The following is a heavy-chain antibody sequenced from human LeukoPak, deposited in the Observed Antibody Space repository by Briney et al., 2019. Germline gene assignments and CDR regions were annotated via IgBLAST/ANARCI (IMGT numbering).Heavy chain of an antibody. J-gene: IGHJ4*02. CDR2: INHSGST. Sequence: SETLSFTCAVYGGSFSGYYWSWIRQPPGKGLEWIGEINHSGSTNYNPSLKSRVTISVDTSKTQFSLKLSSVTAADTAVYYCASTKSRGYYYDSSGYYFFWGQGTLVTVSS. CDR3: ASTKSRGYYYDSSGYYFF. D-gene: IGHD3-22*01. CDR1: GGSFSGYY. V-gene: IGHV4-34*01.